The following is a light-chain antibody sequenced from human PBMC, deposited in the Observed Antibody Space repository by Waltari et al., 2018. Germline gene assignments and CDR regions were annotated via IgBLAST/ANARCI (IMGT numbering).Light chain of an antibody. Sequence: EIVLTQSPATLSLSPGERATLSCRASQSVSSYLAWYQQKPGQAPRRLIYDASNRATGIPARFSGSGSGTDFTLTISSLEPEDFAVYYCQQRSNWPPGFGPGTKVDIK. J-gene: IGKJ3*01. V-gene: IGKV3-11*01. CDR2: DAS. CDR3: QQRSNWPPG. CDR1: QSVSSY.